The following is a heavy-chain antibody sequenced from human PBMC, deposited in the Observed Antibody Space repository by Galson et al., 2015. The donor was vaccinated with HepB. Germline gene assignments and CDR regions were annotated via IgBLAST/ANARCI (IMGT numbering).Heavy chain of an antibody. CDR2: INTSTGEP. Sequence: SVKVSCKASGYTFTNYAINWVRQAPGQGLEWMGWINTSTGEPTYAQAFTGRFVFSLDTSVTTAHLQISSLKPEDTAVYYCARVTSTHNFGRSRYYFYYYGMDVWGQGTTVTVPS. CDR1: GYTFTNYA. J-gene: IGHJ6*02. D-gene: IGHD1-20*01. CDR3: ARVTSTHNFGRSRYYFYYYGMDV. V-gene: IGHV7-4-1*02.